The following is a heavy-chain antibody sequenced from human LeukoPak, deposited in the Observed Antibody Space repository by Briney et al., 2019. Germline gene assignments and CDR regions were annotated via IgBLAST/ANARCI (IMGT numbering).Heavy chain of an antibody. D-gene: IGHD3-10*01. CDR1: GGSISSYY. V-gene: IGHV4-59*01. CDR3: AGSYGSGSYLLFDY. Sequence: SETLSLTCTVSGGSISSYYWSWIRQPPEKGLEWIGYIYYSGSTNYNPSLKSRVTISVDTSKNQFSLKLSSVTAADTAVYYCAGSYGSGSYLLFDYWGQGTLLTVSS. J-gene: IGHJ4*02. CDR2: IYYSGST.